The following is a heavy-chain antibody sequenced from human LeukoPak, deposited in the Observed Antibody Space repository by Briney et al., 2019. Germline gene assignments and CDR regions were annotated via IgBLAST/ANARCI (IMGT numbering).Heavy chain of an antibody. J-gene: IGHJ6*02. CDR1: GFTFSSYV. CDR3: ARNSYYAMDV. CDR2: TTNDGRSK. Sequence: PGGSLRLSCAASGFTFSSYVMHWVRQAPGKGLEWVAVTTNDGRSKNYADLVKGRFTISRDNSKNLLYLQMESLRPEDTALYYCARNSYYAMDVWGQGTTVTVSS. V-gene: IGHV3-30*04.